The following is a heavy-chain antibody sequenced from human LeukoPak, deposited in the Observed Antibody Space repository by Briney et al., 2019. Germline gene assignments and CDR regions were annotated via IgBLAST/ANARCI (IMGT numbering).Heavy chain of an antibody. Sequence: NPSETLSLTCTVSGGSISTSNYYWGWIRQPPGKGLEWIGNIFYSGSTYYSPSLRSRVTISLDTSRNQFSLKLNSVTAADTAVYYCASRKLGNDYWGQGTLVTVSS. CDR2: IFYSGST. V-gene: IGHV4-39*07. D-gene: IGHD7-27*01. CDR3: ASRKLGNDY. CDR1: GGSISTSNYY. J-gene: IGHJ4*02.